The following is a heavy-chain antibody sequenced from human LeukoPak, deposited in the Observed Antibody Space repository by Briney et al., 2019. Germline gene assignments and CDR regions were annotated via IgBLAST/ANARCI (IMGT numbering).Heavy chain of an antibody. D-gene: IGHD6-13*01. V-gene: IGHV1-2*02. CDR2: INTNSAGT. Sequence: VASVTVSCKASGYTFTGYDMHWVRQAPGQGLEWMGWINTNSAGTNYAQKFQGRVTMTSDTSISTAYMELSRLRSDDTAVYYCARGFSSWYLSPYYFEYWGQGTLVTVSS. CDR3: ARGFSSWYLSPYYFEY. CDR1: GYTFTGYD. J-gene: IGHJ4*02.